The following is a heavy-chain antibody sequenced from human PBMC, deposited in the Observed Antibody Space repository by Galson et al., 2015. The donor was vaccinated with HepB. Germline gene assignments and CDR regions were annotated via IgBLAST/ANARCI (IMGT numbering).Heavy chain of an antibody. J-gene: IGHJ6*03. D-gene: IGHD1-14*01. CDR1: GFTFSSYG. Sequence: SLRLSCAASGFTFSSYGMHWVRQAPGKGLEWVAVIPYDGSNKYYADSVKGRFTISRDNSKNTLYLQMNSLRAEDTAVYYCAKVNQGGYMDVWGKGTTVTVSS. CDR3: AKVNQGGYMDV. CDR2: IPYDGSNK. V-gene: IGHV3-30*18.